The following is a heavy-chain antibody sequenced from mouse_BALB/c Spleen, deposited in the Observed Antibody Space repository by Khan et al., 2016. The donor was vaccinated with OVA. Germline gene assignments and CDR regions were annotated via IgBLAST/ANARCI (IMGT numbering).Heavy chain of an antibody. Sequence: EVQLQESGAELVKPGASVKLSCTPSGFNIKDTYMHWVKQRPEQGLEWIGRIDPANGNTKYDPKFQGKATITAATSSNTAYLQLSSLTSTDTAVYYCARIYYGNFIYFDYWGQGTTLTVSS. CDR2: IDPANGNT. CDR1: GFNIKDTY. D-gene: IGHD2-1*01. CDR3: ARIYYGNFIYFDY. V-gene: IGHV14-3*02. J-gene: IGHJ2*01.